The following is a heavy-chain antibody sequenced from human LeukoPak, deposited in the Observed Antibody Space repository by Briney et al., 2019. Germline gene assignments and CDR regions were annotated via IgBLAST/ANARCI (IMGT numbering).Heavy chain of an antibody. CDR1: GGTFSSYA. J-gene: IGHJ4*02. CDR3: ARIYGSGEGSY. Sequence: GASVKVSCKASGGTFSSYAISWVRQAPGQGLEWMGWINPNSGGTNYAQKFQGRVTMTRDTSISTAYMELSRLRSDDTAVYYCARIYGSGEGSYWGQGTLVTVSS. CDR2: INPNSGGT. D-gene: IGHD3-10*01. V-gene: IGHV1-2*02.